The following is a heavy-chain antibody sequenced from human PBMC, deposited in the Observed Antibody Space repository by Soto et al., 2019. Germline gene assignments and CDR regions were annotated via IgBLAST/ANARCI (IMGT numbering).Heavy chain of an antibody. CDR3: ARAGITMVREFDP. Sequence: SETMSLTCTVSGGSISSGGYYWSWIRQHPGKGLEWIGYIYYSGSTYYNPSLKSRVTISVDTSKNQFSLKLSSVTAADTAVYYCARAGITMVREFDPWGQGTLFTVSS. D-gene: IGHD3-10*01. V-gene: IGHV4-31*03. CDR2: IYYSGST. J-gene: IGHJ5*02. CDR1: GGSISSGGYY.